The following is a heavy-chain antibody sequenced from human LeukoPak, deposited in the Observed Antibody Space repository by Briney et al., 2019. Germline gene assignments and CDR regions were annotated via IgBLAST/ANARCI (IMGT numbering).Heavy chain of an antibody. D-gene: IGHD6-19*01. CDR2: IKQDGSEK. CDR3: ARGGSGFERYFDL. V-gene: IGHV3-7*05. Sequence: GGSLRLSCAASGFTFNIYWMSWVRQAPGKGLEWVANIKQDGSEKYYVDSVKGRFTISRDNAKNSLYLQMSSLRAEDTAVYYCARGGSGFERYFDLWGRGTLVTVSS. CDR1: GFTFNIYW. J-gene: IGHJ2*01.